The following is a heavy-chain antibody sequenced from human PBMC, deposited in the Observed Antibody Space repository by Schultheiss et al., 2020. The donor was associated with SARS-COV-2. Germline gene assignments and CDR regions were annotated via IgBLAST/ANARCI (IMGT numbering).Heavy chain of an antibody. J-gene: IGHJ4*02. D-gene: IGHD6-25*01. CDR2: ISGSGDST. CDR1: GFTFSNAW. Sequence: GGSLRLSCAASGFTFSNAWMSWVRQAPGKGLEWVSAISGSGDSTYYVDSVKGRFTIARDNSKSTLYLQMNSLRAEDTAVYYCARVSGYCFDYWGQGTLVTVSS. V-gene: IGHV3-23*01. CDR3: ARVSGYCFDY.